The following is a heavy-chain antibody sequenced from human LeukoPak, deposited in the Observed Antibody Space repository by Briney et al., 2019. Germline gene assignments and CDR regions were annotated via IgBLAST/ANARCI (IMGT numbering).Heavy chain of an antibody. CDR1: GYTLTELS. V-gene: IGHV1-24*01. D-gene: IGHD2-15*01. Sequence: ASVKVSCKVSGYTLTELSMHWVRQAPGKGLEWMGGFDPEDGETIYAQKFQGRVTMTEVTSTDTAYMELSSLRSEDTAVYYCATEGCSGGSCQFDYWGQGTLVTVSS. CDR3: ATEGCSGGSCQFDY. J-gene: IGHJ4*02. CDR2: FDPEDGET.